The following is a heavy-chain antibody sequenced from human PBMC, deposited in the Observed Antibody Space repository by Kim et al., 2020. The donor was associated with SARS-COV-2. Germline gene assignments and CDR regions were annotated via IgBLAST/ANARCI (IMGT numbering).Heavy chain of an antibody. J-gene: IGHJ4*02. CDR1: GFRFSSYW. V-gene: IGHV3-7*01. Sequence: GGSLRLSCAASGFRFSSYWMSWVRQAPGKGLEWVANIIGDGSVKYYLESVKGRFTISRDNANNSVYLQMHSLRAEVTAVYYCARVNYDSPGGYWGQGTLVIVSS. D-gene: IGHD3-22*01. CDR3: ARVNYDSPGGY. CDR2: IIGDGSVK.